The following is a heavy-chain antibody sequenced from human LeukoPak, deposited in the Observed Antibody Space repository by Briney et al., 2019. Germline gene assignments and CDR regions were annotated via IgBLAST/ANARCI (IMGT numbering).Heavy chain of an antibody. CDR3: ARNVDTAMDN. V-gene: IGHV5-51*04. CDR2: IYPGDFDT. D-gene: IGHD5-18*01. Sequence: GASLKISCKGSGSGFTSYWIGWVRQMPGKGLEGMGIIYPGDFDTRYSPSFQGQATFPADKPISTPSLQWASREPSSPPFISCARNVDTAMDNWGQGTLVTVSS. CDR1: GSGFTSYW. J-gene: IGHJ4*02.